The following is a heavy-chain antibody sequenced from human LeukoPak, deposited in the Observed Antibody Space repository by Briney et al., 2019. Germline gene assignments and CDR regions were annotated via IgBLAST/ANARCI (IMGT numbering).Heavy chain of an antibody. Sequence: GGSLRLSCAASGFTFSSYWMSWVRQAPGKGLECVANIKQDGSEKYYVDSVKGRFTISRDNAKNSLYLQMNSLRAEDTAVYYCAREGWGLYYYYYYYMDVWGKGTTVTVSS. D-gene: IGHD3-16*01. J-gene: IGHJ6*03. CDR2: IKQDGSEK. V-gene: IGHV3-7*01. CDR1: GFTFSSYW. CDR3: AREGWGLYYYYYYYMDV.